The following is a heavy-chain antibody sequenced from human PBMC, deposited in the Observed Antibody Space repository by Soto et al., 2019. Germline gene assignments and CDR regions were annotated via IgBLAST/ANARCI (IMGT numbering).Heavy chain of an antibody. J-gene: IGHJ6*02. CDR3: AHRHQDYYDSSGSSPGGNMDV. D-gene: IGHD3-22*01. V-gene: IGHV2-5*01. Sequence: SGLRGAPTQTLTLTCTFSGFSLSTSGVGVGWIRKPPGKALGWLALIYWNDDKRYSPSLKSRLTITKDTSKNQVVLTMTNMDPVDTATYYCAHRHQDYYDSSGSSPGGNMDVWGQGTTVTVSS. CDR2: IYWNDDK. CDR1: GFSLSTSGVG.